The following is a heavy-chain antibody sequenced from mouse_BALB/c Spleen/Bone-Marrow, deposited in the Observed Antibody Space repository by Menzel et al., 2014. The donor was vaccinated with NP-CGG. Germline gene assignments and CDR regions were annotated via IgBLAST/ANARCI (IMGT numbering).Heavy chain of an antibody. CDR2: INPSTGYT. CDR3: ARYYRYDGFAY. CDR1: GYTFTSYW. Sequence: VQLQESGAELAKPGASVKMSCKASGYTFTSYWMHWVKQRPEQGLEWIGYINPSTGYTEYNQKFKDKATLTADKSSSAGYMQLSSLTSEDSAVYYCARYYRYDGFAYWGQGTLVTVSA. V-gene: IGHV1-7*01. D-gene: IGHD2-14*01. J-gene: IGHJ3*01.